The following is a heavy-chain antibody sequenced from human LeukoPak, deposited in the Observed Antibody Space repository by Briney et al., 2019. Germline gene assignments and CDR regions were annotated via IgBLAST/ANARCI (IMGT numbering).Heavy chain of an antibody. CDR2: ISDRGST. Sequence: PSETLSLTCIVSGGSISRSSYYWGWLRQPPGKGLEWIGSISDRGSTYYSPSLKSRVTISVDTSKNEFSLKLRFVTAADTAVYYCARQDIWFGELVVWGQGTTVTVSS. CDR3: ARQDIWFGELVV. CDR1: GGSISRSSYY. V-gene: IGHV4-39*01. D-gene: IGHD3-10*01. J-gene: IGHJ6*02.